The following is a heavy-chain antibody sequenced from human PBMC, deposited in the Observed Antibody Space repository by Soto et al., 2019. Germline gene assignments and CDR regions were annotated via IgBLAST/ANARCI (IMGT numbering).Heavy chain of an antibody. CDR3: ARSGDNFNVLVY. J-gene: IGHJ4*02. CDR2: SSNSGTFA. D-gene: IGHD1-1*01. CDR1: GFTFSDYY. Sequence: RLSCAASGFTFSDYYMSWVRQAPGRGLEWISYSSNSGTFARYATSVKGRFSISRDNANNSLYLEMNSLRVEDTAVYYCARSGDNFNVLVYWDQEAPVTASS. V-gene: IGHV3-11*06.